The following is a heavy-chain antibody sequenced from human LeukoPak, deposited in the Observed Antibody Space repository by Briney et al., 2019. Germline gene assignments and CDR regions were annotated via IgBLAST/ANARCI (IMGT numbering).Heavy chain of an antibody. CDR3: AKGGLSGSARRYFFDY. CDR1: GFTFSSYG. D-gene: IGHD3-22*01. CDR2: ISHDGSNK. Sequence: QTGRSLRLSCAASGFTFSSYGMHWVRQAPGKGLEWVAIISHDGSNKYYADSVKGRFTISRDNSKNSLYLQMNSPRAEDTAVYYCAKGGLSGSARRYFFDYWGQGSLVIVSS. V-gene: IGHV3-30*18. J-gene: IGHJ4*02.